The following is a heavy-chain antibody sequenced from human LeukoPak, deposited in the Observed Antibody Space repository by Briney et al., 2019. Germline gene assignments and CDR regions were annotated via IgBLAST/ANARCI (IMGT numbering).Heavy chain of an antibody. J-gene: IGHJ4*02. Sequence: ASVKVSCKASGYTFTSYYMHWVRQAPGQGLEWMGIINPCGGSTSYAQKFQGRVTMTRDTSTSTVYMELSSLRSEDTAVYYCAGGESYDSSGYCFDYWGQGTLVTVSS. D-gene: IGHD3-22*01. CDR1: GYTFTSYY. CDR2: INPCGGST. V-gene: IGHV1-46*01. CDR3: AGGESYDSSGYCFDY.